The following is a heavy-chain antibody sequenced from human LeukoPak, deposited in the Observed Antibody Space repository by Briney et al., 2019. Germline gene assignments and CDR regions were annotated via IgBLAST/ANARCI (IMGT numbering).Heavy chain of an antibody. J-gene: IGHJ4*02. Sequence: PGGSLRLSCAASGFTLSSYAMHWVRQAPGEGLEWVAVISYDGSNKYYADSVKGRFTISRDNSKNTLYLQMNSLRAEDTAVYYCARYGDYRYYFDYWGQGTLVTVSS. CDR2: ISYDGSNK. V-gene: IGHV3-30*04. D-gene: IGHD4-17*01. CDR1: GFTLSSYA. CDR3: ARYGDYRYYFDY.